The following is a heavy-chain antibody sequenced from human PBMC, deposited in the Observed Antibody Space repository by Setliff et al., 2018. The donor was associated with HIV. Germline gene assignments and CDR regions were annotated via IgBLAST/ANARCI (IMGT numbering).Heavy chain of an antibody. J-gene: IGHJ4*02. CDR3: AKSSPSIGYITDC. Sequence: SETLSLTCTVSGGSISSGDYYWSWIRQPPGKGLEWIGIIFPGGATNYNPSLTSRVTISVDTSKNHLFLKLTSVTTADTAVYFCAKSSPSIGYITDCWGQGAPVTVSS. D-gene: IGHD5-12*01. CDR2: IFPGGAT. V-gene: IGHV4-61*03. CDR1: GGSISSGDYY.